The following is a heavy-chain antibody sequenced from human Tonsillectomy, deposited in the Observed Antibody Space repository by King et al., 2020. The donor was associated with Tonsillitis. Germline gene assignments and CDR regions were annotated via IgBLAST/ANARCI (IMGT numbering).Heavy chain of an antibody. V-gene: IGHV3-23*03. Sequence: VQLVESGGGLVQPGGSLRLSCAASGFTFSSYAMSWVRQGPGKGLGWVSVIYSGGSSTYYADSVKGRFTISRDNSKNTLYLQMNSLRAEDTAVYYCAKADDYGDADAFDIWGQGTMVTVSS. CDR2: IYSGGSST. CDR1: GFTFSSYA. CDR3: AKADDYGDADAFDI. J-gene: IGHJ3*02. D-gene: IGHD4-17*01.